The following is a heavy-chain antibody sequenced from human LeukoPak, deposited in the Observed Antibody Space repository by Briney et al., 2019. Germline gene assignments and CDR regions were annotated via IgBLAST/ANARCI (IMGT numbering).Heavy chain of an antibody. CDR1: GGSISSGSYY. Sequence: PSETLSLTCTVSGGSISSGSYYWSWIRQPAGKGLEWIGRIYTSGSTNYNPSLKSRVTISVDTSKNQFSLKLSSVTAADTAVYYCARSLDYYDSSGYGGLGVAFDIWGQGTMVTVSS. D-gene: IGHD3-22*01. J-gene: IGHJ3*02. CDR3: ARSLDYYDSSGYGGLGVAFDI. CDR2: IYTSGST. V-gene: IGHV4-61*02.